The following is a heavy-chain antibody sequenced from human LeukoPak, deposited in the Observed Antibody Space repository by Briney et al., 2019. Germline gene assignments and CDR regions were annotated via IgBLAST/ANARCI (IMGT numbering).Heavy chain of an antibody. D-gene: IGHD2-2*01. V-gene: IGHV4-34*01. CDR1: GGSFSGYY. J-gene: IGHJ4*02. CDR3: ARARWGYCSSTSCPLYYFDY. CDR2: INHSGST. Sequence: PSETLSLTCAVYGGSFSGYYWSWIRQPPGKGLEWIGEINHSGSTNYNPSLKSRVTISVDTSKNQFSLKLSSVTAADTAVYYCARARWGYCSSTSCPLYYFDYWGQGTLVIVSS.